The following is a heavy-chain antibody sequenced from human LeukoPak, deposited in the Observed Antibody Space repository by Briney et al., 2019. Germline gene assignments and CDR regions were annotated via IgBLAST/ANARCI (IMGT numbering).Heavy chain of an antibody. V-gene: IGHV3-30*04. CDR3: ARDARTVGITMIVVGFDY. J-gene: IGHJ4*02. Sequence: GGSLRLSCAASGFIFSSYAMYWVRQSPGKGLEWVAVISYDGSNKYYADSVKVRFTISRDNSKNTLYLQMNSLRAEDTAVYYCARDARTVGITMIVVGFDYWGQGTLVTVSS. D-gene: IGHD3-22*01. CDR1: GFIFSSYA. CDR2: ISYDGSNK.